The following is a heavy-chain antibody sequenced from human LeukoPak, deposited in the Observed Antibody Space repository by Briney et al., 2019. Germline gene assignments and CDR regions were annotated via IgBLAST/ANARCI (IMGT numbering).Heavy chain of an antibody. Sequence: SETLSLTCAVYGGSFSGYYWSWIRQPPGKGLEWIGEINHSGNTNYNPSLKSRVTISLDTSKNQFSLKLISVTAADTAVYYCARGVGSGYTDYWGQGALVTVSS. CDR2: INHSGNT. CDR1: GGSFSGYY. J-gene: IGHJ4*02. CDR3: ARGVGSGYTDY. V-gene: IGHV4-34*01. D-gene: IGHD3-22*01.